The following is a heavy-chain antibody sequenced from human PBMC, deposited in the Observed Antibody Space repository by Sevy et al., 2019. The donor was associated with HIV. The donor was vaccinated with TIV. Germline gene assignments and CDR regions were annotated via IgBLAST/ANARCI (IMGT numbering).Heavy chain of an antibody. V-gene: IGHV1-24*01. J-gene: IGHJ4*02. CDR1: GYTLTKLS. CDR2: FDPEDGET. D-gene: IGHD3-22*01. CDR3: ATTKDYYDSSGSPFDS. Sequence: ASVKVSCTVSGYTLTKLSMHWVRQAPGKGLEWMGSFDPEDGETIYAQKFQGRVTMTEDTFTDTAYMELSSLGSEDTAVYYCATTKDYYDSSGSPFDSWGQGTLVTVSS.